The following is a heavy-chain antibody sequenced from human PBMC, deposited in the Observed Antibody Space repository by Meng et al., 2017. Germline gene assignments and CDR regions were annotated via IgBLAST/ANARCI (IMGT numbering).Heavy chain of an antibody. D-gene: IGHD5-18*01. J-gene: IGHJ4*02. V-gene: IGHV4-59*01. CDR1: GGSISSYY. Sequence: SETLSLTCIVSGGSISSYYWSWIRQPPGKGLEWIGYIHYSGSTNYNPSLKSRVTISEDTSKNQSSLKLSSVTAADTAVYYCARSTLRGYSYGYFDYWGQGTLVTVSS. CDR2: IHYSGST. CDR3: ARSTLRGYSYGYFDY.